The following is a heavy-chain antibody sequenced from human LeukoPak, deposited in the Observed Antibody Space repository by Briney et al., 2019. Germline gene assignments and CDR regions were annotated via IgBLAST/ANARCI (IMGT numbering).Heavy chain of an antibody. CDR2: IFPIFRTS. D-gene: IGHD2-2*01. CDR1: GDTFSSDT. J-gene: IGHJ4*02. CDR3: ASSELGFCSRTSCHDFDY. V-gene: IGHV1-69*05. Sequence: SVKVSCKASGDTFSSDTISWVRQAPGQGLEWMGGIFPIFRTSNYAQKFQGRVTITTDESTNTAYMELSSLRSEDTAVYYCASSELGFCSRTSCHDFDYWGQGTLVTVSS.